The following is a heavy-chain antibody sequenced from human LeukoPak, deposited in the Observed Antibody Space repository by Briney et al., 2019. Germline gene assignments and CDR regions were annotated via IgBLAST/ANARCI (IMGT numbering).Heavy chain of an antibody. Sequence: SETLSLTCTVSGGSISSYYWSWIRQPPGKGLECIGYIYYSGSTNYNPSLKSRVTISVDTSKNQFSLKLSSVTAADTAVYYCARFLTEGFYFDYWGQGTLVTVSS. CDR2: IYYSGST. V-gene: IGHV4-59*01. CDR1: GGSISSYY. D-gene: IGHD3-16*01. CDR3: ARFLTEGFYFDY. J-gene: IGHJ4*02.